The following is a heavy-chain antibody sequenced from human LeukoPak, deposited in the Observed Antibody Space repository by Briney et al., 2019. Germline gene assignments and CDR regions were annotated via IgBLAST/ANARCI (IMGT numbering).Heavy chain of an antibody. CDR2: ISGSGGTT. D-gene: IGHD4-23*01. V-gene: IGHV3-23*01. J-gene: IGHJ4*02. Sequence: PGGSLRLSCAASGLTFSNYAMTWVRQAPGKRLEWVSAISGSGGTTYYADSVKGRFTISRHNSKNTLYLQMSSLRAEDTAVYYCAKDQMSGYGGNLGWIDSWGQRTLVTVSS. CDR3: AKDQMSGYGGNLGWIDS. CDR1: GLTFSNYA.